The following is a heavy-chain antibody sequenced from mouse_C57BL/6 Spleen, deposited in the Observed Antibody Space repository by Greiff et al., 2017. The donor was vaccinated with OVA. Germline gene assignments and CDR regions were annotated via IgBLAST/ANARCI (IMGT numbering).Heavy chain of an antibody. D-gene: IGHD2-12*01. V-gene: IGHV1-82*01. CDR3: ARMSYDDAMDY. Sequence: QVQLQQSGPELVKPGASVKISCKASGYAFSSSWMKWGEERGGRGLEWIGGIEPGDGETNDNGKFKGKATLTADKSSSTAYMQLSSLTSEDSAVYFCARMSYDDAMDYWGQGTSVTVSS. J-gene: IGHJ4*01. CDR1: GYAFSSSW. CDR2: IEPGDGET.